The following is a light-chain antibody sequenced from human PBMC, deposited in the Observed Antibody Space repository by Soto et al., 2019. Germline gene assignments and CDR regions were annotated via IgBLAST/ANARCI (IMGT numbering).Light chain of an antibody. V-gene: IGKV2-28*01. Sequence: IVMTQFPLSLPVTPGEPASISCRSSPILLHSNGYNYLDWYLQKPGQYPQLLIYLGSNRASGVHDRFRGSGSGTDFTVTISSLQPEDFAVYYCQQDYNLPPMFGQGTKVEIK. CDR3: QQDYNLPPM. CDR2: LGS. J-gene: IGKJ1*01. CDR1: PILLHSNGYNY.